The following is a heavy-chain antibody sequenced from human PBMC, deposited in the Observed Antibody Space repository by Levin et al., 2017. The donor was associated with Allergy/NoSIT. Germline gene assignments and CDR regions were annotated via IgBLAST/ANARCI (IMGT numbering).Heavy chain of an antibody. CDR1: GFTFSSYS. CDR3: ARDQTVTKEYFQH. V-gene: IGHV3-21*01. CDR2: ISSSSSYI. Sequence: PGGSLRLSCAASGFTFSSYSMNWVRQAPGKGLEWVSSISSSSSYIYYADSVKGRFTISRDNAKNSLYLQMNSLRAEDTAVYYCARDQTVTKEYFQHWGQGTLVTVSS. D-gene: IGHD4-17*01. J-gene: IGHJ1*01.